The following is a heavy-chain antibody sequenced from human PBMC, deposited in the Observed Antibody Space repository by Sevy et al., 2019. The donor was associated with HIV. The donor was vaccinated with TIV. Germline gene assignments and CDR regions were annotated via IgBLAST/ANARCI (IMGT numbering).Heavy chain of an antibody. CDR1: GYTFTAYY. CDR3: AREPTVAWSTFGDY. CDR2: INPNSGGT. Sequence: ASVKVSCKASGYTFTAYYMHWVRQAPGQGLEWMGRINPNSGGTNYAQKFQGRVTMTRDTSISTAYMELSRLRSDDTAVYYCAREPTVAWSTFGDYWGQGTLVTVSS. J-gene: IGHJ4*02. V-gene: IGHV1-2*06. D-gene: IGHD6-19*01.